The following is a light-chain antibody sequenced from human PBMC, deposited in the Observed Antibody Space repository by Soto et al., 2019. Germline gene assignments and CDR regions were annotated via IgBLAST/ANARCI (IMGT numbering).Light chain of an antibody. CDR3: QHYNNWPPWA. CDR2: GAS. Sequence: EIVLTQSPATLSVSPGERATLSCRASQGVSTNLAWYQQKPGQAPRLLIYGASTRATGVPARFSGSGSGPEFTLTISSLQSEDFAVYYCQHYNNWPPWAFGQGTKMEIK. V-gene: IGKV3-15*01. CDR1: QGVSTN. J-gene: IGKJ1*01.